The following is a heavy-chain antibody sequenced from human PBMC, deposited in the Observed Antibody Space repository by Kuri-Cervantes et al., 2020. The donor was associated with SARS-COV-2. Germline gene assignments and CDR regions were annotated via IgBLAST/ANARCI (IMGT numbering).Heavy chain of an antibody. CDR1: GNTLTELH. V-gene: IGHV1-24*01. CDR2: FDPEQREI. Sequence: ASVKVSCKVSGNTLTELHIHWVRQAPGKGLEWMGGFDPEQREIIYAQRFQGRVSMTEDTSTDTAYMELSSLSSEDTAVYYCATEGYFIIIWAFAHWGQGTKVTVSS. J-gene: IGHJ3*01. D-gene: IGHD2/OR15-2a*01. CDR3: ATEGYFIIIWAFAH.